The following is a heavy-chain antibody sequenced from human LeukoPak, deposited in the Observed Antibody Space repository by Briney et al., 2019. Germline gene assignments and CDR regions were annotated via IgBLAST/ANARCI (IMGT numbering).Heavy chain of an antibody. CDR2: ISSSSSYI. CDR3: AIVYRDGMNFDI. D-gene: IGHD5-24*01. J-gene: IGHJ3*02. CDR1: GFTFSSYS. Sequence: GGSLRLSCAASGFTFSSYSMNWVRQAPGKGLEWVSSISSSSSYIYYADSVKGRFTISRDNAKNSLYLQMNSLRAEDTAGYYCAIVYRDGMNFDIWGEGAMVTVPS. V-gene: IGHV3-21*01.